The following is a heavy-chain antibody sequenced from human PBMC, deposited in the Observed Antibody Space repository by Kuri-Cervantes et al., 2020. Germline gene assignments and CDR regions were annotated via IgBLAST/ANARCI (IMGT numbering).Heavy chain of an antibody. CDR1: GYSFGRYG. CDR2: ISAYNGDT. Sequence: ASVKVSCKASGYSFGRYGISWVRQAPGQGLEWMGWISAYNGDTSYAQNLQGRVTMTTDTSTTTAYMELRTLRSDDTAVYYCARAGGYKAGADYWGQGTLVTVSS. J-gene: IGHJ4*02. D-gene: IGHD5-24*01. CDR3: ARAGGYKAGADY. V-gene: IGHV1-18*01.